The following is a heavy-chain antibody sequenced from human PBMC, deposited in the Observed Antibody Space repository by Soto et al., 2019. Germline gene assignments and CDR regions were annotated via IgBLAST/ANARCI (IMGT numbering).Heavy chain of an antibody. D-gene: IGHD6-19*01. J-gene: IGHJ4*02. CDR2: VYHSGTT. V-gene: IGHV4-39*02. Sequence: SETLSLTCTVSGVSISGSVNYWGWIRQPPGKGLEWIVSVYHSGTTYYNPSLKRRVTVSADTSKNHFSLRLSSVTAADTAVYYCAATSSGGSLAGDYWGQGILVTVSS. CDR3: AATSSGGSLAGDY. CDR1: GVSISGSVNY.